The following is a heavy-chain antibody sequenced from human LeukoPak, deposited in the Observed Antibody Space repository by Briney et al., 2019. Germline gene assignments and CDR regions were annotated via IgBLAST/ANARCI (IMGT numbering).Heavy chain of an antibody. D-gene: IGHD3-10*01. CDR3: ARAGVNYYGSGDNWFDP. CDR2: ISSSSSYI. CDR1: GFTFSSYS. Sequence: GGSLRLSCAASGFTFSSYSMNWVRQAPGKGLEWVSSISSSSSYIYYADSVKGRFTISRDNAKNSLCLQMNSLRAEDTAVYYCARAGVNYYGSGDNWFDPWGQGTLVTVSS. J-gene: IGHJ5*02. V-gene: IGHV3-21*01.